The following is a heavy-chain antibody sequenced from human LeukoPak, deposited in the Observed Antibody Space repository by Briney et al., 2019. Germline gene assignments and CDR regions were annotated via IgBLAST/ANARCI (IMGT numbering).Heavy chain of an antibody. CDR3: AKTAQYSSSWIDC. CDR2: ISGSGRDT. D-gene: IGHD6-13*01. CDR1: GFTFSSYA. Sequence: PGGSLRLSCAASGFTFSSYAMSCVRQAPGKGLEWVSGISGSGRDTYYADSVKGRFTISRDNSENTLYLQMNSLRAEDTAVYYCAKTAQYSSSWIDCWGQGTLVTVSS. V-gene: IGHV3-23*01. J-gene: IGHJ4*02.